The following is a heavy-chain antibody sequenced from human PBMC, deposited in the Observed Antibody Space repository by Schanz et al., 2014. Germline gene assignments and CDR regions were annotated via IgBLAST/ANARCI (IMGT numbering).Heavy chain of an antibody. Sequence: QVQLVQSGAEVRKPGASVKVSCKASGYTFTSHGISWVRQAPGQGLEWMGWINGYNGHTLYAQKFQGRLTMTRDTSTSTVYMELSSLRSEDTAVYYCASSGAGYSSSWDFDYWGQGTLVTVSS. V-gene: IGHV1-18*01. J-gene: IGHJ4*02. CDR3: ASSGAGYSSSWDFDY. CDR2: INGYNGHT. D-gene: IGHD6-13*01. CDR1: GYTFTSHG.